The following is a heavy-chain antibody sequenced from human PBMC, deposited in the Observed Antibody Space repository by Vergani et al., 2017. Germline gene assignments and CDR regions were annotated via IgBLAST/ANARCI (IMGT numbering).Heavy chain of an antibody. Sequence: EKQLVQSGSETKKPGDSLKISCQAFGYIFSNFWIGWVRQRPGRGLEWMGIIYPGDSEVKSNPTFRGQVIFSVDTSVNTAYLQWRSLQASDTATYFCAGGGHGSENGGALQLWGQGTNITVSS. V-gene: IGHV5-51*01. CDR2: IYPGDSEV. CDR1: GYIFSNFW. CDR3: AGGGHGSENGGALQL. J-gene: IGHJ3*01. D-gene: IGHD3-10*01.